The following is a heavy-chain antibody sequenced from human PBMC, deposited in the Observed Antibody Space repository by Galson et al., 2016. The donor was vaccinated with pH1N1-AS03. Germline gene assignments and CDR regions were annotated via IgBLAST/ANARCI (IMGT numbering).Heavy chain of an antibody. V-gene: IGHV2-5*01. Sequence: PALVKPTQTLTLTCTFSGFSLSTSEVGVGWIRQPPGKALERLALISWNDNKLYRPSLKSRLTITKDTSKNQVVLTMTNMDPEDTATYYCGHSTAGYWGQGILVTVSS. J-gene: IGHJ4*02. CDR3: GHSTAGY. CDR1: GFSLSTSEVG. D-gene: IGHD2-21*02. CDR2: ISWNDNK.